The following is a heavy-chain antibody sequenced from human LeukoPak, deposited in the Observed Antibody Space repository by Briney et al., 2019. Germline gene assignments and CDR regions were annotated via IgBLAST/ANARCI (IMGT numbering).Heavy chain of an antibody. Sequence: PGGSLRLSCAASGFTFSSYSMNWVRQAPGKGLEWVSSISSSSSYIYYADSVKGRFTISRDNAKNSLYLQMNSLRAEDTAVYYCASYEDYYGSGSYPSDAFDIWGQGTMVTVSS. D-gene: IGHD3-10*01. CDR1: GFTFSSYS. V-gene: IGHV3-21*01. J-gene: IGHJ3*02. CDR2: ISSSSSYI. CDR3: ASYEDYYGSGSYPSDAFDI.